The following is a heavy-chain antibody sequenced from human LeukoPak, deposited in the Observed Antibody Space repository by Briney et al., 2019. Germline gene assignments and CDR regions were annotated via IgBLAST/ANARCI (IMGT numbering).Heavy chain of an antibody. Sequence: GGSLRLSCAASGFTFRSFSMSWVRQAPGKGLEWVSAISSSGRYMYYADSVKGRFTISRDNAKQSLYLQMSSLRAEDTAVYYCARVYSSSWYSGYLYMDVWGKGTTVTVSS. D-gene: IGHD6-13*01. CDR3: ARVYSSSWYSGYLYMDV. CDR1: GFTFRSFS. J-gene: IGHJ6*03. V-gene: IGHV3-21*01. CDR2: ISSSGRYM.